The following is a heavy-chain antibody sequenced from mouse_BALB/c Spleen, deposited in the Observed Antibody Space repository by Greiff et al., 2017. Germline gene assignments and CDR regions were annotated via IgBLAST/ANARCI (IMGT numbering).Heavy chain of an antibody. J-gene: IGHJ4*01. D-gene: IGHD1-1*01. CDR1: GYTFTSYT. V-gene: IGHV1-4*02. CDR2: INPSSGYT. CDR3: ARRGNYYGSSHYAMDY. Sequence: QVQLQQSAAELARPGASVKMSCKASGYTFTSYTMHWVKQRPGQGLEWIGYINPSSGYTEYNQKFKDKTTLTADKSSSTAYMQLSSLTSEDSAVYYCARRGNYYGSSHYAMDYWGQGTSVTVSS.